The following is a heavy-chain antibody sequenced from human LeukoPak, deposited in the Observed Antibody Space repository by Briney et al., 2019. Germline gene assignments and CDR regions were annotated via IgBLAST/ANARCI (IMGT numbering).Heavy chain of an antibody. J-gene: IGHJ4*02. V-gene: IGHV3-11*05. CDR1: GFTFSDYY. Sequence: PGGSLRLSCAASGFTFSDYYMSWIRQAPGKGLEWVSYISSSSSYTNYADSVKGRFTISRDNAKNSLYLQMNSLRAEDTAVYYCARDRREYSGNYFDYWGQGTLVTVSS. CDR3: ARDRREYSGNYFDY. D-gene: IGHD1-26*01. CDR2: ISSSSSYT.